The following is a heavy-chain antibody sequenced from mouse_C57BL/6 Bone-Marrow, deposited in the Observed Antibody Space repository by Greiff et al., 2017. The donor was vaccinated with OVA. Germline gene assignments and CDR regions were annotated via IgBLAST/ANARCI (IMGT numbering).Heavy chain of an antibody. J-gene: IGHJ2*01. CDR1: GFNIKDDY. CDR3: TTEFFGY. Sequence: VQLQQSGAELARPGASVKLSCTASGFNIKDDYMHWVKQRPEQGLEWIGWIDPENGDTEYASKFQGKATITADTSSNTAYLQLSSLTSEDTAVYYCTTEFFGYWGQGTTLTVSS. V-gene: IGHV14-4*01. CDR2: IDPENGDT.